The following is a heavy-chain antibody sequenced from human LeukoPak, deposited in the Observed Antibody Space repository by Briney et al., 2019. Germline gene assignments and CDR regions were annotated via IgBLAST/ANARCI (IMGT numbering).Heavy chain of an antibody. CDR1: GFTFSSYW. D-gene: IGHD6-19*01. J-gene: IGHJ4*02. V-gene: IGHV3-7*03. Sequence: GGSLRLSCEASGFTFSSYWMSWVRQAPGKGLGWVANIKQDGSEKYYVDSVKGRFTISRDNAKSSLYLEMNSLRAEDTAVYYCARSGYGSGHWGFDYWGQGTLVTVSS. CDR3: ARSGYGSGHWGFDY. CDR2: IKQDGSEK.